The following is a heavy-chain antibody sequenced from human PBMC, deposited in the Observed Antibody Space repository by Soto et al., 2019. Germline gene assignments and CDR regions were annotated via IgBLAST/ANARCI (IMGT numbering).Heavy chain of an antibody. D-gene: IGHD2-15*01. Sequence: QVQLVQSGAEVKKPGSSVKVSCKASGGTFSSYTISWVRQAPGQGLEWMGRIIPILGIANYAQKFQGRVTMTADKSTSTADMELSSLRSKHTAVDYCASEYEGGSWLPHGGQGTLVTVSS. CDR1: GGTFSSYT. CDR3: ASEYEGGSWLPH. J-gene: IGHJ4*02. CDR2: IIPILGIA. V-gene: IGHV1-69*02.